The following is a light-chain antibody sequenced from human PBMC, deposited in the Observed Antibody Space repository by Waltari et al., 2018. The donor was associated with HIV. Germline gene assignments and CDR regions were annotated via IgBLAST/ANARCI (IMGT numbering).Light chain of an antibody. J-gene: IGLJ2*01. V-gene: IGLV1-47*01. CDR1: SSNIGANY. CDR2: RNN. CDR3: AAWGDSLSNVV. Sequence: QSVLTQPPSASGTPGQRVTISCSGSSSNIGANYVYWYQQLPGTAPKLLIYRNNQRPSWVPDRFSGSKSGTSASLAISGLRSEDEANYYCAAWGDSLSNVVFGGGTKLTVL.